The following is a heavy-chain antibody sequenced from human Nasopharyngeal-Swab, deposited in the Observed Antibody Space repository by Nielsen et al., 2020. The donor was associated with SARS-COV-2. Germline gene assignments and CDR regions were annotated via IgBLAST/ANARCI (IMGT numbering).Heavy chain of an antibody. Sequence: GGSLRLSCAASGFTFSSYAMSWVRQAPGKGLEWVSVIYSGGSSTYYADSVKGRFTISRDNSKNTLFLQMNSLRAEDTAVYYCARDRGAVAGDYFDYWGQGTLVTVSS. D-gene: IGHD6-19*01. CDR2: IYSGGSST. CDR1: GFTFSSYA. V-gene: IGHV3-23*03. J-gene: IGHJ4*02. CDR3: ARDRGAVAGDYFDY.